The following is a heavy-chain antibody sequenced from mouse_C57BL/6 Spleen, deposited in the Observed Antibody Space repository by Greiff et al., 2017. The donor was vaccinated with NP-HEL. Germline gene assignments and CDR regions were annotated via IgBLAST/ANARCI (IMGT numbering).Heavy chain of an antibody. V-gene: IGHV5-17*01. CDR1: GFTFSDYG. D-gene: IGHD1-1*01. CDR2: ISSGSSTI. J-gene: IGHJ1*03. Sequence: EVQLVESGGGLVKPGGSLKLSCAASGFTFSDYGMHWVRQAPEKGLAWVAYISSGSSTIYYADTVKGRFTISRDNAKNTLFLQMTSLRSEDTAMYYCTATVVATRYFDVWGTGTTVTVSS. CDR3: TATVVATRYFDV.